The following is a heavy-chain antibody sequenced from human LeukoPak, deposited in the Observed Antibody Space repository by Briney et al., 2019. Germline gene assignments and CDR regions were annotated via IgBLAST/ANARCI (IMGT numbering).Heavy chain of an antibody. CDR2: ISGSGGST. V-gene: IGHV3-23*01. CDR1: GFTFSSYA. CDR3: AKSVGAAGGYFDY. D-gene: IGHD3-16*01. J-gene: IGHJ4*02. Sequence: GGSLRLSCAASGFTFSSYAMSWLRQAPGKGLEWVSAISGSGGSTYYADSVKGRFTISRDNSKNTLYLQMNSLRAEDTAVYYCAKSVGAAGGYFDYWGQGTLVTVSS.